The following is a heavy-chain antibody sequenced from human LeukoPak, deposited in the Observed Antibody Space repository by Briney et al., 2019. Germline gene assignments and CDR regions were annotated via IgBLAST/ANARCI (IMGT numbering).Heavy chain of an antibody. Sequence: PSETPSLTCAVYGGSFSGYYWSWIRQPPGKGLEWIGYIFYTGSTNYSPSLKSRVSISVDTFKNQFSLKLSSVTAADTAVYYCARKYPDHWFDPWGQGTLVTVSS. CDR2: IFYTGST. V-gene: IGHV4-34*12. J-gene: IGHJ5*02. CDR1: GGSFSGYY. CDR3: ARKYPDHWFDP. D-gene: IGHD6-6*01.